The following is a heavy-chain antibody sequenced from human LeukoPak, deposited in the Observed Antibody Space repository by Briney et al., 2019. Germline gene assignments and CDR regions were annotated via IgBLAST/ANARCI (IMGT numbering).Heavy chain of an antibody. V-gene: IGHV3-30*02. D-gene: IGHD3-22*01. J-gene: IGHJ4*02. CDR3: AKDIDYYDSSGYRGFDY. CDR2: IRYDGSNK. CDR1: GFTFSSYG. Sequence: GGSLRLSCAASGFTFSSYGMHWVRQAPCKGLEWVAFIRYDGSNKYYADSVKGRFTISRDKSKNTLYLQMNSLRAEDTAVYYCAKDIDYYDSSGYRGFDYWGQGTLVTVSS.